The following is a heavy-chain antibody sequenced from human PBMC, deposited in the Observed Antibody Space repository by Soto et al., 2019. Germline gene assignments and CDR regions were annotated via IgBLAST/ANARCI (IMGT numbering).Heavy chain of an antibody. Sequence: GASVKVSCKASGGTFSSYAISWVRQAPGQGLEWMGGIIPIFGTANYAQKFQGRVTITADESTSTAYMELSSLRSEDTAVYYCARGALVLRYFDWSHGFDHWGQGTLVTVSS. D-gene: IGHD3-9*01. CDR2: IIPIFGTA. CDR3: ARGALVLRYFDWSHGFDH. V-gene: IGHV1-69*13. J-gene: IGHJ5*02. CDR1: GGTFSSYA.